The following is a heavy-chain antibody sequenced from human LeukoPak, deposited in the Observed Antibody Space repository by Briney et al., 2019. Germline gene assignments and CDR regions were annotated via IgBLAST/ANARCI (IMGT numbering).Heavy chain of an antibody. CDR1: GGSFSGYY. J-gene: IGHJ4*02. V-gene: IGHV4-34*01. D-gene: IGHD2-2*01. Sequence: PSETLSLTCAVYGGSFSGYYWSWIRQPPGKGLEWIGEINHSGSTNYNPSLKSRVTISVDTSKNQFSLKLSSVTAADTAVYYCARVQTTGYCSSTSCYGQVSGDYWGQGTLVTVSS. CDR3: ARVQTTGYCSSTSCYGQVSGDY. CDR2: INHSGST.